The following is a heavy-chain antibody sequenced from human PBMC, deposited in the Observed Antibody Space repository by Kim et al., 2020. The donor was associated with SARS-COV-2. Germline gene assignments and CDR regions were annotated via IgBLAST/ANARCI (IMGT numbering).Heavy chain of an antibody. D-gene: IGHD6-13*01. CDR2: IYPGDSDT. J-gene: IGHJ6*02. V-gene: IGHV5-51*01. CDR1: GYSFTSYW. Sequence: GESLKISCKGSGYSFTSYWIGWVRQMPGKGLEWMGIIYPGDSDTRYSPSFQGQVTISADKSISTAYLQWSSLKASDTAMYYCAISSAVAAAGTGVGDYYYYSGMDVWGQGTTVTVSS. CDR3: AISSAVAAAGTGVGDYYYYSGMDV.